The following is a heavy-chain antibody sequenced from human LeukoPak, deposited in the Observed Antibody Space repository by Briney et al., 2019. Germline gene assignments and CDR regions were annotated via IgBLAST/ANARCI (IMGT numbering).Heavy chain of an antibody. V-gene: IGHV3-23*01. CDR1: GFTFSNYA. CDR2: ISGSGGST. Sequence: GGSLRLSCAASGFTFSNYAMSWVRQAPGKGLEWVSAISGSGGSTYYADSVKGRFTISRDNSKNTLYLQMNSLRAEDTAVYYCAKLVGYSYGYFDYWGQGTLVTVSS. D-gene: IGHD5-18*01. J-gene: IGHJ4*02. CDR3: AKLVGYSYGYFDY.